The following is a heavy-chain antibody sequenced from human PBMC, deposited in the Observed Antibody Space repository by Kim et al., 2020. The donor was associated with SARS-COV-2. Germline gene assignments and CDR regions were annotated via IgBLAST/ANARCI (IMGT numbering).Heavy chain of an antibody. J-gene: IGHJ4*02. D-gene: IGHD3-9*01. CDR2: IYPGDSDT. CDR1: GYSFTSYW. Sequence: GESLKISCKGSGYSFTSYWIGWVRQMPGKGLEWMGIIYPGDSDTRYSPSFQGQVTISADKSISTAYLQWSSLKASDTAMYYCARRNYDILTGYVRIDYWGQGTLVTVSS. V-gene: IGHV5-51*01. CDR3: ARRNYDILTGYVRIDY.